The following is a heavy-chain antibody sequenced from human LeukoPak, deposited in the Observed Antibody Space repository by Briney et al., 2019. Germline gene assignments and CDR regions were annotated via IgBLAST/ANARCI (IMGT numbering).Heavy chain of an antibody. CDR2: LSYDGSEK. CDR1: GFSFSTYV. Sequence: SGGSLRLSCAASGFSFSTYVMHWVRQAPGKGLEWVAVLSYDGSEKYYADSVKGRFTISRDNTKNTLYLQLNSLRPDDTAVHYCARALSYSSGWHADYWGQGALVTVSS. J-gene: IGHJ4*02. D-gene: IGHD6-19*01. CDR3: ARALSYSSGWHADY. V-gene: IGHV3-30*04.